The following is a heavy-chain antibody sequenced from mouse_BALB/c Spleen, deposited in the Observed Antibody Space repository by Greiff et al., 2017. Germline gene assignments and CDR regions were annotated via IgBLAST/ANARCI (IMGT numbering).Heavy chain of an antibody. D-gene: IGHD1-1*01. CDR2: IWAGGST. CDR1: GFSLTSYG. Sequence: VKLVESGPGLVAPSQSLSITCTVSGFSLTSYGVHWVRQPPGKGLEWLGVIWAGGSTNYNSALMSRLGISKDNSKSQVFLKMNSLQTDDTAMYYCAIALITTVVAPAYWGQGTLVTVSA. J-gene: IGHJ3*01. V-gene: IGHV2-9*02. CDR3: AIALITTVVAPAY.